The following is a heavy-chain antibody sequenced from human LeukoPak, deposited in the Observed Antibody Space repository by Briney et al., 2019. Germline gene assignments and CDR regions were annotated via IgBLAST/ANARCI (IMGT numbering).Heavy chain of an antibody. CDR1: GGSISSYY. V-gene: IGHV4-59*12. CDR3: ARRLRAGSYYNKGTFDP. Sequence: SETLSLTCTVSGGSISSYYWSWIRQPPGKGLGWIGYIYDSGSTNYNPSLKSRVTISVDTSKNQFSLKLRSVAAAETAVYCCARRLRAGSYYNKGTFDPWGQGILVTVSS. J-gene: IGHJ5*02. CDR2: IYDSGST. D-gene: IGHD3-10*01.